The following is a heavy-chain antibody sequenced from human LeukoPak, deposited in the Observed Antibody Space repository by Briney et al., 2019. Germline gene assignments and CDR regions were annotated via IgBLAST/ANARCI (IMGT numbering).Heavy chain of an antibody. J-gene: IGHJ4*02. Sequence: SETLSLTCTVSGYSINNGFYWGWIRQPPGKGLEWIATVYYSGNTAYNPSLKSRVTISVDTSKNQFSLRVTSVTAADTAVYYCARRTHDGRSHHYFDYWGQGTLVTVSS. CDR3: ARRTHDGRSHHYFDY. CDR1: GYSINNGFY. D-gene: IGHD2-15*01. V-gene: IGHV4-38-2*02. CDR2: VYYSGNT.